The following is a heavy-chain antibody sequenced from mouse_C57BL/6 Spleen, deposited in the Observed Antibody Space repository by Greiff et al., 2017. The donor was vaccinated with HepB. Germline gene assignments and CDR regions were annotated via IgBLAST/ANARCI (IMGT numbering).Heavy chain of an antibody. V-gene: IGHV1-26*01. Sequence: EVQLQQSGPELVKPGASVKISCKASGYTFTDYYMNWVKQSHGKSLEWIGDINPNNGGTSYNQKFKGKATLTVDKSSSTAYMELRSLTSEDSAVYYCAGNSNSYAMDYWGQGTSVTVSS. D-gene: IGHD2-5*01. CDR1: GYTFTDYY. CDR3: AGNSNSYAMDY. J-gene: IGHJ4*01. CDR2: INPNNGGT.